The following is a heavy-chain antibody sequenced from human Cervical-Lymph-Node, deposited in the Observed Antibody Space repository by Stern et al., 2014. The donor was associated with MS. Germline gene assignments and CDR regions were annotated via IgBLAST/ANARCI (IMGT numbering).Heavy chain of an antibody. CDR2: IYYSRST. D-gene: IGHD2-2*01. CDR1: GGSISSGDYY. CDR3: ASANCSSTSCPNWFDP. Sequence: VQLLESGPGLVKPSQTLSLTCTVSGGSISSGDYYWRWIRQPPGKGLEWIGYIYYSRSTYYNPSLKSRVTISVDTSKNQFSLKLSSVTAADTAVYYCASANCSSTSCPNWFDPWGQGTLVTVSS. V-gene: IGHV4-30-4*01. J-gene: IGHJ5*02.